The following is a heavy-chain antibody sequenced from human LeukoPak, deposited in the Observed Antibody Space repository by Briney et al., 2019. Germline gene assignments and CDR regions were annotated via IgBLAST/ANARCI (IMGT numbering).Heavy chain of an antibody. D-gene: IGHD6-19*01. V-gene: IGHV3-64*01. CDR2: ISSNGGST. Sequence: GGSLRLSCAASGFTFSSYAMHWVRQAPGKGLEYVSAISSNGGSTYYANSVKGRFTNSRDNSKNTLYLQMGSLRAEDMAVYYCARDGGSGWYLVYFQHWGQGTLVTVSS. J-gene: IGHJ1*01. CDR3: ARDGGSGWYLVYFQH. CDR1: GFTFSSYA.